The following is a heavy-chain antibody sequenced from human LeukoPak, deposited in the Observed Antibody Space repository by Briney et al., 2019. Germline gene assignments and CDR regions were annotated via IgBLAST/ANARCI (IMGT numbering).Heavy chain of an antibody. Sequence: GESRKISFKGSGYRFTSYWISWGRPMPGKGGGWMGRIDPSDSYTNYSPSFQGHVTISADKSISTAYLQWSSLKASDTAMYYCARLWDCSSTSCYRVYYYGMDVWGKGTTVTVSS. CDR1: GYRFTSYW. V-gene: IGHV5-10-1*01. CDR2: IDPSDSYT. D-gene: IGHD2-2*01. J-gene: IGHJ6*04. CDR3: ARLWDCSSTSCYRVYYYGMDV.